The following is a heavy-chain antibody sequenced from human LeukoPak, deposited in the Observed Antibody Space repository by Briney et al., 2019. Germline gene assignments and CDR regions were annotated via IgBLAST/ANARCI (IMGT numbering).Heavy chain of an antibody. CDR1: GFTFSSYS. D-gene: IGHD3-3*01. Sequence: PGRSLRLSCAASGFTFSSYSMNWVRQAPGKGLEWVSYISSSSSTIYYADPVKGRFTISRDNAKNSLYLQMNSLRAEDTAVYYCARDSITIFGVINYWGQGTLVTVSS. J-gene: IGHJ4*02. CDR2: ISSSSSTI. V-gene: IGHV3-48*01. CDR3: ARDSITIFGVINY.